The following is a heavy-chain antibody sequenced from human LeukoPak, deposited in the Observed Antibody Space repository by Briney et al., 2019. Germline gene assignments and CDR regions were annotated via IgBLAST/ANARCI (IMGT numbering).Heavy chain of an antibody. Sequence: ASVKVSCKASGYTFTSYYMHWVRRAPGQGLEWMGIINPSGGSTSYAQKFQGRVTMTRDTSTSTVYMELSSLRSEDTAVYYCARSYCGGDCQPGYFDLWGRGTLVTVSS. D-gene: IGHD2-21*02. CDR3: ARSYCGGDCQPGYFDL. V-gene: IGHV1-46*01. CDR2: INPSGGST. J-gene: IGHJ2*01. CDR1: GYTFTSYY.